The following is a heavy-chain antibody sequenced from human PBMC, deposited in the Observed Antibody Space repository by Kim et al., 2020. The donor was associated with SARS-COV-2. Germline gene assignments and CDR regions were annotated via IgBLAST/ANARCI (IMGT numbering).Heavy chain of an antibody. D-gene: IGHD2-15*01. V-gene: IGHV3-23*01. Sequence: GGSLRLSCAASGFTFSSYAMSWVRQAPGKGLEWVSAISGSGDRTYYADSVKGRFTISRDNSKNTLYLQMNSLRAEDTAVDYCAKGRGGFDYWGQGTLVTLSS. CDR2: ISGSGDRT. CDR1: GFTFSSYA. J-gene: IGHJ4*02. CDR3: AKGRGGFDY.